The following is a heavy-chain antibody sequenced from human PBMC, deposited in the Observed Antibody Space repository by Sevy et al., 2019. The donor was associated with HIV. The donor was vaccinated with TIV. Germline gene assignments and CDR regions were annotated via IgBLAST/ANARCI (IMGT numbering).Heavy chain of an antibody. Sequence: ASVKVSCKASGYTFTGYYMHWVRQAPGQGLEWMGWINPNSGGTNNAQKFQGRVTMTRDTSISTPYMELSRLRSDDTAVYYGARVDRGGGPWYFDYWGQGTLVTVSS. CDR1: GYTFTGYY. D-gene: IGHD3-10*01. CDR2: INPNSGGT. V-gene: IGHV1-2*02. J-gene: IGHJ4*02. CDR3: ARVDRGGGPWYFDY.